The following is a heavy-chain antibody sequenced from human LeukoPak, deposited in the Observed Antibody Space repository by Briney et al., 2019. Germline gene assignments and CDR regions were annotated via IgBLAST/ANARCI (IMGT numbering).Heavy chain of an antibody. V-gene: IGHV3-23*01. J-gene: IGHJ4*02. CDR2: IRGNGGAT. CDR3: AKEHYEILTGPYDN. CDR1: GFTFSTYA. Sequence: PGGSLRLSCAVSGFTFSTYAMTWVRQAPGKGLDWVSAIRGNGGATYYADSVKGRFTISRDNSKNTLYLQMNSLRAEDTAVYYCAKEHYEILTGPYDNWGQGTLVTVSS. D-gene: IGHD3-9*01.